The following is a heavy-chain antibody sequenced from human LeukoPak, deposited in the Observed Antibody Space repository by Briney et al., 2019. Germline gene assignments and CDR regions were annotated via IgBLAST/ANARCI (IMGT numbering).Heavy chain of an antibody. CDR3: ARAPTGDLSQVHY. J-gene: IGHJ4*02. CDR1: GGSITGYY. Sequence: SETLSLTCTVSGGSITGYYWSWIRQPPGKGLEWIGYIYYRGSTNYNPFLKSRVTISVDTSKNQFSLNLSSVTAADAAVYYCARAPTGDLSQVHYWGQGTLVTVSS. V-gene: IGHV4-59*01. D-gene: IGHD7-27*01. CDR2: IYYRGST.